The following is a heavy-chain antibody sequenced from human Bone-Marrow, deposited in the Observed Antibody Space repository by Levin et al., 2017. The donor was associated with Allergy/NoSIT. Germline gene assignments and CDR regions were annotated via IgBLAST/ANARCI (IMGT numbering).Heavy chain of an antibody. CDR3: GRVHYGMDV. V-gene: IGHV1-69*13. J-gene: IGHJ6*02. CDR1: GGTFSKFV. Sequence: GASVKVSCKASGGTFSKFVFSWVRQAPGQGLEWIGGFSPSLPTADFAQKFQDRVTIMSDESTSTAYMQLSRLRSEDTAIYYCGRVHYGMDVWGQGTAVAVSS. CDR2: FSPSLPTA.